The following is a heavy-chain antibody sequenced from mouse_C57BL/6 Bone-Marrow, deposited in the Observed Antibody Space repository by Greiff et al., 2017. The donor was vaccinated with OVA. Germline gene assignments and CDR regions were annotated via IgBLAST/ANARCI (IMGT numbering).Heavy chain of an antibody. CDR1: GYTFTSYW. CDR2: IHPNSGST. V-gene: IGHV1-64*01. D-gene: IGHD2-5*01. J-gene: IGHJ3*01. CDR3: ARSRAYYSNYALAY. Sequence: VQLKQPGAELVKPGASVKLSCKASGYTFTSYWMHWVKQRPGQGLEWIGMIHPNSGSTNYNEKFKSKATLTVDKSSSTAYMQLSSLTSEDSAVYYCARSRAYYSNYALAYWGQGTLVTVSA.